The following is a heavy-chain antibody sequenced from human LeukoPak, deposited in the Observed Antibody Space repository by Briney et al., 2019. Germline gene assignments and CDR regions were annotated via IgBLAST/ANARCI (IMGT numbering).Heavy chain of an antibody. V-gene: IGHV3-21*01. Sequence: KSGGSLRLSCAASGFTFSSYSMNWARQAPGKGLEWVSSISSSSSYIYYADSVKGRFTISRDNAKNSLYLQMNSLRAEDMAVYYCARASRGHRRINAFDIWGQGTMVIVSS. CDR3: ARASRGHRRINAFDI. CDR1: GFTFSSYS. CDR2: ISSSSSYI. D-gene: IGHD1-14*01. J-gene: IGHJ3*02.